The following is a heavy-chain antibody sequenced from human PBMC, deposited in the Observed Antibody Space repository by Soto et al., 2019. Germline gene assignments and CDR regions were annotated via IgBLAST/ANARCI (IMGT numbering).Heavy chain of an antibody. D-gene: IGHD1-26*01. J-gene: IGHJ4*02. CDR2: ISAYNGNT. Sequence: ASVKVSCKASGYTFTNYGISWVRQAPGQGLELMGWISAYNGNTNYAQKFQGRVAMTTDTSTSTAYMELRSLRSDDTAVYYCARAGWALHPGYFDYWGQGTMVTVSS. V-gene: IGHV1-18*04. CDR1: GYTFTNYG. CDR3: ARAGWALHPGYFDY.